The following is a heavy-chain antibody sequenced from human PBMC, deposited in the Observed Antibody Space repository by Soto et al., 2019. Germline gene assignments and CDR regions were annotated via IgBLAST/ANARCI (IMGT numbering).Heavy chain of an antibody. D-gene: IGHD2-15*01. V-gene: IGHV4-61*01. J-gene: IGHJ6*01. CDR3: ARETPEPEYYYGLDL. CDR1: GECVRISIYD. CDR2: IYYSGRT. Sequence: SWTPYIICTLYGECVRISIYDWTWIRQPPGKGLEWIAHIYYSGRTIYNPSLQSRVAISVDTSNNQFYLELNSVTAADTAVYFCARETPEPEYYYGLDLWGQGTTVTRSS.